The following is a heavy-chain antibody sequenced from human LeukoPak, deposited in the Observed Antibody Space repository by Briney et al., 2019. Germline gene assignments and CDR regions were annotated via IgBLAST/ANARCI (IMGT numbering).Heavy chain of an antibody. CDR2: IYYSGST. CDR1: GGSISSSSYY. D-gene: IGHD1-26*01. V-gene: IGHV4-61*01. J-gene: IGHJ4*02. Sequence: SETLSLTCTVSGGSISSSSYYWSWIRQPPGTGLEWIGYIYYSGSTNYNPSLKSRVTISVDTSKNQVSLKLSSATAADTAVYYCARGGTYTAGSFDYWGQGTLVTVSS. CDR3: ARGGTYTAGSFDY.